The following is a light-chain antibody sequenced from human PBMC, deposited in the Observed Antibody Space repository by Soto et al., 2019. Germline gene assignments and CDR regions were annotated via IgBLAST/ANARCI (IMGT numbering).Light chain of an antibody. V-gene: IGKV3-20*01. CDR2: GAS. J-gene: IGKJ4*01. CDR3: QQYGSSPPLT. CDR1: QSVSSTY. Sequence: EIVLTQSPGTLSLSPGERATLSCRASQSVSSTYLAWYQQKPGQAPRLLIYGASSRATGIPGRFSGSGSGTELTVTISRLEPEAFAVYYCQQYGSSPPLTFGGGTKVEIK.